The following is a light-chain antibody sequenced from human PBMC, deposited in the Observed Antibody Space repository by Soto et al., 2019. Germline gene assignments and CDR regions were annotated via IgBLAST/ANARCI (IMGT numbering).Light chain of an antibody. CDR1: SSDVGSYNV. J-gene: IGLJ1*01. CDR3: CSYARTTTYV. Sequence: QSVLTQPASVSXTPGQSMTISCTGTSSDVGSYNVVSWYQQHPGKARKRMIYEGSKGPSGVANRLSGSKSGNTASRTIAELQAEDEAAYFCCSYARTTTYVFGTGTKVTVL. CDR2: EGS. V-gene: IGLV2-23*01.